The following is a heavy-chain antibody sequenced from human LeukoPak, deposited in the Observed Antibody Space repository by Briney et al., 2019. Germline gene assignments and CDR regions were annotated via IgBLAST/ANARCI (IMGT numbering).Heavy chain of an antibody. J-gene: IGHJ5*02. Sequence: SETLSLTCTVSGGSISSGGYYWSWIRQHPGKGLEWIGYIYYSGSTYYNPSLKSRVTISVDTSENQFSLKLSSVTAADTAVYYCAGTKGEQIAAAGSFWFDPWGQGTLVTVSS. V-gene: IGHV4-31*03. CDR1: GGSISSGGYY. D-gene: IGHD6-13*01. CDR3: AGTKGEQIAAAGSFWFDP. CDR2: IYYSGST.